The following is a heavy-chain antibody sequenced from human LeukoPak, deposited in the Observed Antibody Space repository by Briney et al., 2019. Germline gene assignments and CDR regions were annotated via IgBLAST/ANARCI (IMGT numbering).Heavy chain of an antibody. CDR3: AKDRAITMVRGVIMGNWFDP. V-gene: IGHV3-23*01. Sequence: GGSLRLSCAASGSTFSSYAMSWVRQAPGKGLEWVSAISGSGGSTYYADSVKGRFTISRDNSKNTLYLQMNSLRAEDTAVYYCAKDRAITMVRGVIMGNWFDPWGQGTLVTVSS. J-gene: IGHJ5*02. CDR1: GSTFSSYA. CDR2: ISGSGGST. D-gene: IGHD3-10*01.